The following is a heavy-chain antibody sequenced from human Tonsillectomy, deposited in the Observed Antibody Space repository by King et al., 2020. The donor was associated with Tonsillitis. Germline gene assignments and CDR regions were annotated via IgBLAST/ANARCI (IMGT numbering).Heavy chain of an antibody. CDR1: GYSFTTYW. D-gene: IGHD1-14*01. J-gene: IGHJ4*02. CDR2: IYPSDSDT. CDR3: ARHYRMRSSADY. Sequence: QLVQSGAEVKKPGGSLKISCKGSGYSFTTYWIGWVRQMPGKGLEWMGLIYPSDSDTRYSPSFQGQVTISADKSIRTAYLQWSSLKASDTAMYYCARHYRMRSSADYWGQGTRLT. V-gene: IGHV5-51*01.